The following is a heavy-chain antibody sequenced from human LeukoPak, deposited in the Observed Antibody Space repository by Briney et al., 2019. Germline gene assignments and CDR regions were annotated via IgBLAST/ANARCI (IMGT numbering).Heavy chain of an antibody. Sequence: ASVKVSCKASGYIFIYYEINWVRQATGQGLEWMGWMNPKSGDTGYEQKFKGRVTITRDSSISTVYMELRSLRSEDTALYYCARGRYMDVWGKGTTVTVSS. V-gene: IGHV1-8*03. CDR3: ARGRYMDV. J-gene: IGHJ6*03. CDR2: MNPKSGDT. CDR1: GYIFIYYE.